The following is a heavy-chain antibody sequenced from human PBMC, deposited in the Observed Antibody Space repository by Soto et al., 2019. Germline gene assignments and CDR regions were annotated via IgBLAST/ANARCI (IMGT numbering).Heavy chain of an antibody. D-gene: IGHD3-9*01. CDR1: GYTFTSYD. J-gene: IGHJ3*02. Sequence: QVQLVQSGAEVKKPGASVKVSCKASGYTFTSYDINWVRQATGQGLEWMGWMNPNSGNTGYAQKFQGRVTMTRNTYIRTAYMELSSLRHEDASVYYCAMLTGYYYNWGQGTMVTVSS. V-gene: IGHV1-8*01. CDR3: AMLTGYYYN. CDR2: MNPNSGNT.